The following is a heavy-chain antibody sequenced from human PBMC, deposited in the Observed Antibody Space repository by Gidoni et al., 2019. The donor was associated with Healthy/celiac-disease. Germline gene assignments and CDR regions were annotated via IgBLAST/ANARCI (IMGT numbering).Heavy chain of an antibody. V-gene: IGHV5-10-1*03. CDR2: IDPSDSYT. Sequence: EVQLVQSGAEVKKPGESLRISCKGSGFSFTSYWISWVRQMPGKGLEWMGRIDPSDSYTNYSPSFQGHVTISADKSISTAYLQWSSLKASDTAMYYCARHPGGVMITFGGVIGSSWFDPWGQGTLVTVSS. D-gene: IGHD3-16*02. CDR1: GFSFTSYW. CDR3: ARHPGGVMITFGGVIGSSWFDP. J-gene: IGHJ5*02.